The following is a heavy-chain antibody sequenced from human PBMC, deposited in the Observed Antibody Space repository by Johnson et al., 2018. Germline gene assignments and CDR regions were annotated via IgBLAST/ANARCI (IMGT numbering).Heavy chain of an antibody. J-gene: IGHJ4*02. D-gene: IGHD4/OR15-4a*01. CDR2: ITGTSTDI. CDR3: GGGAWRFEH. CDR1: GLTFSGYS. Sequence: EVQLVESGGGLVKPGWSLRLSCAASGLTFSGYSMNWVRQAPGKGLEWVASITGTSTDINYAASVKGRFTISRDNAKNSVFLQMNSLRVEDTAVYYCGGGAWRFEHWGQGALVTVSS. V-gene: IGHV3-21*01.